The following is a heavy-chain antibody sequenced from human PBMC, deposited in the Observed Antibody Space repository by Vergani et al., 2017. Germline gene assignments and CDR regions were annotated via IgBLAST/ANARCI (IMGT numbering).Heavy chain of an antibody. V-gene: IGHV1-46*01. Sequence: QVQLVQSGAEVKKPGASVKVSCKASGYTFTSYYMHWVRQAPGQGLEWMGIINPSGGSTSYAQKFQGRVTMTRDTSISTAYMELSRLRSDDTAVYYCARGMVTAITRDDAFDIWGQGTMVTVSS. J-gene: IGHJ3*02. CDR2: INPSGGST. CDR1: GYTFTSYY. D-gene: IGHD2-21*02. CDR3: ARGMVTAITRDDAFDI.